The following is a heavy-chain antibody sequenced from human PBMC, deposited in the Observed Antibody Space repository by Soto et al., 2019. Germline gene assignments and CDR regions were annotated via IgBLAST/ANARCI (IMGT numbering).Heavy chain of an antibody. D-gene: IGHD6-13*01. CDR3: ARYAGSSWFDY. Sequence: PSETLSLTCAVSGGSIDSGAFSLSWIRQPPGKGLEWIGYVTHSGTAYSIPSLNGRLTMSLDTSKNQFSLKLRSVTAADTALFYCARYAGSSWFDYWGQGTLVTVSS. V-gene: IGHV4-30-2*02. CDR2: VTHSGTA. J-gene: IGHJ4*02. CDR1: GGSIDSGAFS.